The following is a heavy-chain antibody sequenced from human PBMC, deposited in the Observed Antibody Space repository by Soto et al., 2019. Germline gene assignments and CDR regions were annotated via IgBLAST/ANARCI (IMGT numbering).Heavy chain of an antibody. CDR1: GFTLSTYW. CDR2: INQGGSEK. Sequence: GGSLRLSCAASGFTLSTYWMNWVRQAPGKGLEWVAIINQGGSEKYYVDSVKGRFTVSRDNAKNTLYLQMNSLRAEDTAVYYCAKSRWELLSYFDYWGQGTLVTVSS. CDR3: AKSRWELLSYFDY. D-gene: IGHD1-26*01. J-gene: IGHJ4*02. V-gene: IGHV3-7*01.